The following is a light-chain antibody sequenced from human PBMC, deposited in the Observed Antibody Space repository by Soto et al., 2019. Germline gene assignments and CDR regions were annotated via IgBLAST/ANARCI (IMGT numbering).Light chain of an antibody. CDR3: QQRNNWPLT. CDR2: DSS. V-gene: IGKV3-11*01. CDR1: QSVNSY. J-gene: IGKJ3*01. Sequence: EIVLTQSPSTLSLSPGERAALSCRASQSVNSYLAWYQQKPGQAPRLLIYDSSNRATGIPARFSGSGSGTDFTLTISSLEPEDSAVYYYQQRNNWPLTFGPGTKVDIK.